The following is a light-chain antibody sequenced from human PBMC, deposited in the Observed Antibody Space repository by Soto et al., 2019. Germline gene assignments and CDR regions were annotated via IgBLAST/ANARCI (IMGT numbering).Light chain of an antibody. CDR3: QQADSFPLT. Sequence: DLQMTQSPSSVSASVGDRVTINCRASQNVNNWVAWYQQKAGKAPKLLISAASNLQGGVPSRFSGSGSGTDFTLTITSLQPEDFATYYCQQADSFPLTFGQGTRLE. J-gene: IGKJ5*01. V-gene: IGKV1-12*01. CDR1: QNVNNW. CDR2: AAS.